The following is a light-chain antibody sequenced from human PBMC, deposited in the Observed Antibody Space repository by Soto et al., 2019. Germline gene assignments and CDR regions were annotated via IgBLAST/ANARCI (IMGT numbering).Light chain of an antibody. CDR1: HSVDLF. J-gene: IGKJ4*01. CDR2: DAS. Sequence: EIVLTQSPATLSFNTGERATLSCRASHSVDLFLAWYQQKPGQPPRLLMYDASNRATGIPARFSGSGSGTEFTLTISSLQSEDFAVYYCQQYNNWPLTFGGGTKVDIK. V-gene: IGKV3-11*01. CDR3: QQYNNWPLT.